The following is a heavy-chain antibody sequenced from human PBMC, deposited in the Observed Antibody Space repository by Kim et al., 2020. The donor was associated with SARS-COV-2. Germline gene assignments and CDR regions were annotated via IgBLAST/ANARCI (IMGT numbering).Heavy chain of an antibody. CDR2: YDRSKQ. J-gene: IGHJ4*02. V-gene: IGHV3-30-3*01. Sequence: YDRSKQYYADSVKGRFTISKDNSKNTRYLQMNSLRAADTAVYYCARDIDYWGQGTLVTVSS. CDR3: ARDIDY.